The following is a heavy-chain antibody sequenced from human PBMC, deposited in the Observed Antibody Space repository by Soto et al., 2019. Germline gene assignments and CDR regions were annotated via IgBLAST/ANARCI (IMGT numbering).Heavy chain of an antibody. D-gene: IGHD6-19*01. Sequence: GGSLRLSYAASGFTFSSYAMSWVRQAPGKGLEWVSAISGSGGSTYYADSVKGRFTISRDNSKNTLYLQMNSLRAEDTAVYYCVKLYGGWHSLIDYWGQGSPVTVSS. CDR1: GFTFSSYA. CDR3: VKLYGGWHSLIDY. V-gene: IGHV3-23*01. CDR2: ISGSGGST. J-gene: IGHJ4*02.